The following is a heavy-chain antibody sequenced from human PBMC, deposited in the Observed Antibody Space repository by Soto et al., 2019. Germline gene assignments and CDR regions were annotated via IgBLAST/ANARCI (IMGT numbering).Heavy chain of an antibody. D-gene: IGHD4-4*01. J-gene: IGHJ3*02. V-gene: IGHV1-69*06. CDR1: RGTFISYS. Sequence: SVKVSCKASRGTFISYSMSWVLQAPGQGLEWMGGIIPIFGTENYAQKFQGRVTITADKSTSTDYMELSSLRSEDTAVYYCAREEDYLYFNYSGFDAFDIWGQGTMVTVSS. CDR3: AREEDYLYFNYSGFDAFDI. CDR2: IIPIFGTE.